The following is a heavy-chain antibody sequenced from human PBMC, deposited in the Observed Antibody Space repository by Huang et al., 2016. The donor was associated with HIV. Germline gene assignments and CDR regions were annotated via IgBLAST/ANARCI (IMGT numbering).Heavy chain of an antibody. D-gene: IGHD2-21*01. Sequence: QVQLVQSGAEVKKPGASVKVSCKVSGYTLTELSIHWVRQAPGKGLEWMGIFAPEHGETNDAQNFQGRVTMTEDTATDTAYMELNSLRSEDTAVYYCATGFDTYYDIWGQGTMVSASS. CDR3: ATGFDTYYDI. V-gene: IGHV1-24*01. CDR2: FAPEHGET. J-gene: IGHJ3*02. CDR1: GYTLTELS.